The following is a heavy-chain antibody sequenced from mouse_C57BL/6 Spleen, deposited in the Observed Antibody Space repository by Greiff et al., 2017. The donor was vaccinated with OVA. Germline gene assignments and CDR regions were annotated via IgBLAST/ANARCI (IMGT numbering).Heavy chain of an antibody. CDR1: GYTFTDYN. D-gene: IGHD2-12*01. J-gene: IGHJ4*01. CDR2: INPNNGGT. CDR3: ARKDYTYAMDY. V-gene: IGHV1-22*01. Sequence: VHVKQSGPELVKPGASVKMSCKASGYTFTDYNMHWVKQSHGKSLEWIGYINPNNGGTSYNQKFKGKATLTVNKSSSTAYMELRSLTSEESAVYYCARKDYTYAMDYWGQGTSVTVSS.